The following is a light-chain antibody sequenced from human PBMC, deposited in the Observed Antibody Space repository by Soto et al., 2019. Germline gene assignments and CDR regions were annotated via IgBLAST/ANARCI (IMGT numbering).Light chain of an antibody. CDR2: GAK. J-gene: IGKJ5*01. CDR1: QAISNY. V-gene: IGKV1-39*01. CDR3: QQYYSFPPT. Sequence: DIQMTQSPSFLSSSVRERVTITCRASQAISNYLNWYQQKPGKAPNLLIFGAKTLQSGVPSRFSGSGSGTDFTHTISCLQSEDFATYYCQQYYSFPPTFGQGTRLEIK.